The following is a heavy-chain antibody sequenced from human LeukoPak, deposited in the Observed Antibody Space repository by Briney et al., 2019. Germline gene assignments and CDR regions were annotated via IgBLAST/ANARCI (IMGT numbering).Heavy chain of an antibody. D-gene: IGHD4-17*01. Sequence: GASVKVSCKASGGTFSSYAISWVRRAPGQGLEWMGGIIPIFGIANYAQKFQGRVTITADESTSTAYMELSSLRSEDTAVYYCARKAVTNYYYYYGMDVWGQGTTVTVSS. CDR2: IIPIFGIA. V-gene: IGHV1-69*13. CDR1: GGTFSSYA. J-gene: IGHJ6*02. CDR3: ARKAVTNYYYYYGMDV.